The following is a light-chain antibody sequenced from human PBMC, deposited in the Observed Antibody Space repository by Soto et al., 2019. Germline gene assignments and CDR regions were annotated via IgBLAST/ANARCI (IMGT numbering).Light chain of an antibody. J-gene: IGKJ3*01. V-gene: IGKV1-33*01. CDR2: DAS. CDR1: HDITNF. CDR3: QQYDKVPLFT. Sequence: DIQVTQSPSSLSASVGDRVTITCQASHDITNFLNWYQQKPGKAPKLLIYDASNLETGVPSRFSGSGSGTDFTFTINSLQPEDIGTYYCQQYDKVPLFTFGPGTKVEIK.